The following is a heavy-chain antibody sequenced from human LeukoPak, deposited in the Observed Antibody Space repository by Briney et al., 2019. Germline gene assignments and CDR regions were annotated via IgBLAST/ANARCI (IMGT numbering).Heavy chain of an antibody. Sequence: PGGSLRLSCAASGFTVSRKYMSWVRQAPGKGLDWVSVIYSGGNTYYADSVKGRFTISRDSSKNTLYLQMDNLRAEDTAVYYCARALGGLWGQGTLVTVSS. D-gene: IGHD3-16*01. V-gene: IGHV3-53*01. CDR1: GFTVSRKY. CDR2: IYSGGNT. CDR3: ARALGGL. J-gene: IGHJ4*02.